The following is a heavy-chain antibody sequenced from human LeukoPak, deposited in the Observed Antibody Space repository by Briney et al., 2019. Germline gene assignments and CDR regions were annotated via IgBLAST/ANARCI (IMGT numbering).Heavy chain of an antibody. D-gene: IGHD2-21*02. Sequence: GGSMRLSCASSGFTFSTYGMHWVRQAPGKGLERVAVIWYDGSNKYYADSVKGRFTFSRDNSKNALYLQMNSLRSEDTAVYYCSRADCGGDCYSLPDYWCQGTLVTVSS. V-gene: IGHV3-33*01. J-gene: IGHJ4*02. CDR2: IWYDGSNK. CDR1: GFTFSTYG. CDR3: SRADCGGDCYSLPDY.